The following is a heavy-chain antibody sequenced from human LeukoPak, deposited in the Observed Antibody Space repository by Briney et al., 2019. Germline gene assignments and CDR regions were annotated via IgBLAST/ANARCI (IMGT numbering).Heavy chain of an antibody. Sequence: GGSLRLSCAVSGVGVSSNYMTWVRQAPGKGLQWVSVIYTGGNTHYVDSVRGRFIISRDTSKNTLYLQMNSLRSEDTAVYFCARTTWDTVMIHTPPFDQWGQGTLVTVSS. V-gene: IGHV3-66*01. CDR1: GVGVSSNY. D-gene: IGHD4-17*01. CDR2: IYTGGNT. J-gene: IGHJ4*02. CDR3: ARTTWDTVMIHTPPFDQ.